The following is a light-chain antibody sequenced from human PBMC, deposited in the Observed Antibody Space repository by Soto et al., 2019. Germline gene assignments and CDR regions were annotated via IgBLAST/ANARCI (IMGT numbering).Light chain of an antibody. Sequence: EIVLTQSPATLSLSPGERATLSCRASQSISTDFAWYQQKPGQAPRLVLYDASTRATGIPTRFSGSGSGTDFTLTVSNLEPEDFAVYYCQQRSNWRLTFGGGTNVDIK. CDR2: DAS. CDR1: QSISTD. CDR3: QQRSNWRLT. V-gene: IGKV3-11*01. J-gene: IGKJ4*01.